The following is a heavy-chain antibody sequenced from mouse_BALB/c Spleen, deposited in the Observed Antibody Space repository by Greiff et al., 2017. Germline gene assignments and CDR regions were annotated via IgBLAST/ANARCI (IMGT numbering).Heavy chain of an antibody. CDR3: ARHEEVTTVVVPCLDY. CDR2: FYPGSGSI. V-gene: IGHV1-62-2*01. CDR1: GYTFTEYI. J-gene: IGHJ2*01. Sequence: QVQLKESGAELVKPGASVKLSCKASGYTFTEYIIHWVKQRPGQGLEWIGWFYPGSGSIKYNEKFKDKATLTADKSSSTVYMELSRLASEDSAVYFCARHEEVTTVVVPCLDYWGQGTTLTVSS. D-gene: IGHD1-1*01.